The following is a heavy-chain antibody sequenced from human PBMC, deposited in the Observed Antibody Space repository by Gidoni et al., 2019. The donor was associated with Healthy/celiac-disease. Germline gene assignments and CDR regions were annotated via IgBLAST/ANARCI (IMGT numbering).Heavy chain of an antibody. Sequence: QVQLVQPGAEVKKPGASGKAACKAPGYTFTSYGISGVRQAPGQGLEGRGGISAYNGTTNYAQMLQGIVTMTTDTSTSTAFMGLSRLASDAAAVYCCARQRDSAHAFDIWGQGTMVTASS. D-gene: IGHD6-6*01. CDR3: ARQRDSAHAFDI. V-gene: IGHV1-18*01. CDR1: GYTFTSYG. J-gene: IGHJ3*02. CDR2: ISAYNGTT.